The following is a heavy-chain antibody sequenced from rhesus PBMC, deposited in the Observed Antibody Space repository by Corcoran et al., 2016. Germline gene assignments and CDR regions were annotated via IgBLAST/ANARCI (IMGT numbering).Heavy chain of an antibody. CDR2: IYGSGGST. Sequence: QVQLQESGPGLVKPSETLPLTCAVSGASISRNYWSWIRQAPGKGLGWFGRIYGSGGSTDSTPSLKSRVTISIDTSKNQFSLKLSSVTAADTAVYYCARSAPPRGYSGYRYFDYWGQGVLVTVSS. D-gene: IGHD5-42*01. V-gene: IGHV4S2*01. J-gene: IGHJ4*01. CDR3: ARSAPPRGYSGYRYFDY. CDR1: GASISRNY.